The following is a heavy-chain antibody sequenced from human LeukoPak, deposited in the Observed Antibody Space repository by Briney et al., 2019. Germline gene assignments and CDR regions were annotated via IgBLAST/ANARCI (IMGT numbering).Heavy chain of an antibody. J-gene: IGHJ6*03. D-gene: IGHD3-10*01. V-gene: IGHV3-66*01. CDR3: ARTITMVRGVIKHYYYYYMDV. CDR2: IYSGGST. CDR1: GFTVSSNY. Sequence: GGSLRLSCAASGFTVSSNYMSWVRQAPGKGLEWVSVIYSGGSTYYADSVKGRFTISRDNSKNTLYLQMNSLRAEDTAVYYCARTITMVRGVIKHYYYYYMDVWGKGTTVTISS.